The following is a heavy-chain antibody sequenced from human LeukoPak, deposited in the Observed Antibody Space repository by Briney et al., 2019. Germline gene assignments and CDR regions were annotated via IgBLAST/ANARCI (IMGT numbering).Heavy chain of an antibody. V-gene: IGHV3-23*01. CDR1: GFTFSIYA. CDR3: AKDPNGDYVGAFDF. J-gene: IGHJ3*01. Sequence: PGGSLRLSCAASGFTFSIYAMHWVRQAPGKGLEWVSTITASASSTNYADSVKGRFTISRDNSKRTLHLQMNSLRAEDAAIYYCAKDPNGDYVGAFDFWGQGTLVTVSS. D-gene: IGHD4-23*01. CDR2: ITASASST.